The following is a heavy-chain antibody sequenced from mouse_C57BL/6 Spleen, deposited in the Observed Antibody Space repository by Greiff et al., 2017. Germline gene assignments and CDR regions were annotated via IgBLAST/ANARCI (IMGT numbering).Heavy chain of an antibody. CDR1: GYTFTDYE. CDR2: IDPETGGT. V-gene: IGHV1-15*01. D-gene: IGHD4-1*01. J-gene: IGHJ3*01. CDR3: TTNWEAWFAY. Sequence: VQLQQSGAELVRPGASVTLSCKASGYTFTDYEMHWVKQTPVHGLEWIGAIDPETGGTAYNQKFKGKAILTADKSSSTAYMELRSLTSEDSAVYYCTTNWEAWFAYWGQGTLVTVSA.